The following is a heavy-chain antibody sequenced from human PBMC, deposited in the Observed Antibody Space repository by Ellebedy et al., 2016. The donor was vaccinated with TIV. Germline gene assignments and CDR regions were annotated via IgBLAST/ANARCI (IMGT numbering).Heavy chain of an antibody. D-gene: IGHD3-10*01. CDR1: GDSVSSSGSF. CDR3: ARQFHGGSGSSWFDP. Sequence: SETLSLTCVVSGDSVSSSGSFWVWVRQPPGKGLEWIGKIYYTGATYYTPSLRGRVTISVDKSKNHFSLKLTSVTAADTAVYFCARQFHGGSGSSWFDPWGQGTLVTVSS. J-gene: IGHJ5*02. CDR2: IYYTGAT. V-gene: IGHV4-39*01.